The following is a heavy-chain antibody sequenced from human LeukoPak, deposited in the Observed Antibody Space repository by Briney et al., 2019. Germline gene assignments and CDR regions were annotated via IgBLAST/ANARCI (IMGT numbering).Heavy chain of an antibody. J-gene: IGHJ4*02. CDR3: ARDWYHAIDY. Sequence: PGGSLRLSCAASEFSFSTTWMHWVRQPPGQGLVWVARITSDGTSTSYAESVKGRFTISRDNAKNTLYLQMNSLGAEDTAVYYCARDWYHAIDYWGQGTLVTVSS. V-gene: IGHV3-74*03. CDR1: EFSFSTTW. D-gene: IGHD2-2*01. CDR2: ITSDGTST.